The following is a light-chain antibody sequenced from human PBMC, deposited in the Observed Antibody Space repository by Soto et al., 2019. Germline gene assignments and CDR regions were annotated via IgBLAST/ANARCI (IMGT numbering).Light chain of an antibody. CDR2: SNN. J-gene: IGLJ2*01. V-gene: IGLV1-40*01. CDR1: SSNIGVGSD. CDR3: QSYDSSLSGYVA. Sequence: QAVVTQPPSVSGAPGQRVTLSCTGRSSNIGVGSDVHWYQQLPGTSPKLLIFSNNNRPSGVPDRFSGSKSGTSASLAITGLQAEDEADYYCQSYDSSLSGYVAFGGGTKLTVL.